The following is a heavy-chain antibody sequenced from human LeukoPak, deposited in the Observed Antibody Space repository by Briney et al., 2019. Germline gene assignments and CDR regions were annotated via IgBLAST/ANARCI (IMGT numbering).Heavy chain of an antibody. V-gene: IGHV4-59*01. CDR1: GGSISSYY. D-gene: IGHD3-10*01. Sequence: SETLSLTCTVSGGSISSYYWSWIRQPPGKGLEWIGYIYYSGSTNYNPSLKSRITISVDTYKNQFSLKLSSVTAADTAVYYCARARGSFDYWGQGTLVTVSS. J-gene: IGHJ4*02. CDR2: IYYSGST. CDR3: ARARGSFDY.